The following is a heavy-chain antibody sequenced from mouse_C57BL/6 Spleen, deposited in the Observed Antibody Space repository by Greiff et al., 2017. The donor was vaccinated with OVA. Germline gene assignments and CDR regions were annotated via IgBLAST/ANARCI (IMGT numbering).Heavy chain of an antibody. CDR2: IDPENGDT. CDR3: TTASHSFAY. V-gene: IGHV14-4*01. CDR1: GFNIKDDY. Sequence: VQLKQSGAELVRPGASVKLSCTASGFNIKDDYMHWVKQRPEQGLEWIGWIDPENGDTEYASKFQGKATITADTSSNTAYLQLSSLTSEDTAVYYCTTASHSFAYWGQGTLVTVSA. J-gene: IGHJ3*01.